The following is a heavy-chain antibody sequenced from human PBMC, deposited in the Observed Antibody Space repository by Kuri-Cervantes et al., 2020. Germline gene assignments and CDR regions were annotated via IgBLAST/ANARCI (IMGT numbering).Heavy chain of an antibody. CDR3: ASGYSSGWFFY. Sequence: ETLSLTCTVSGGSISSSTNYWGWIRQPPGKGLEWIGSFFYSGSTFYNPSLKSRVTISVDTSRNQFSLKLNSVTAADTAAYYCASGYSSGWFFYWGQGTLVTSPQ. CDR2: FFYSGST. D-gene: IGHD6-19*01. CDR1: GGSISSSTNY. V-gene: IGHV4-39*01. J-gene: IGHJ4*02.